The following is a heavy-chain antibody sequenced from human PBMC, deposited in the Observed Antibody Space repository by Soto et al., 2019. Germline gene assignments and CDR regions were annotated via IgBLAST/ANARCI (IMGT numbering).Heavy chain of an antibody. CDR1: GGTFSTYA. J-gene: IGHJ4*02. Sequence: QVQLEQSGGEVKQPGSSVRVSCKTSGGTFSTYAINWVRQAPGQGLEWMGAIIPLFGTADYSQKFQGRVTITADQSTSTAYMELSSLRFDDTAVYFFARPKGTYSSGYYYFDFWCQGTLVTVSS. CDR3: ARPKGTYSSGYYYFDF. CDR2: IIPLFGTA. V-gene: IGHV1-69*01. D-gene: IGHD6-19*01.